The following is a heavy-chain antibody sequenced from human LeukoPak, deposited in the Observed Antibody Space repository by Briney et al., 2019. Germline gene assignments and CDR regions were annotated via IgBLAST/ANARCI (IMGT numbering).Heavy chain of an antibody. CDR3: ARVALGRRWLQTSYYYGMDV. CDR2: IIPIFGTA. D-gene: IGHD5-24*01. CDR1: GGTFSSYA. J-gene: IGHJ6*02. Sequence: SVKVSCKASGGTFSSYAISWVRQAPGQGLEWMGGIIPIFGTANYAQEFQGRVTITADESTSTAYMELSSLRSEDTAVYYCARVALGRRWLQTSYYYGMDVWGQGTTVTVSS. V-gene: IGHV1-69*13.